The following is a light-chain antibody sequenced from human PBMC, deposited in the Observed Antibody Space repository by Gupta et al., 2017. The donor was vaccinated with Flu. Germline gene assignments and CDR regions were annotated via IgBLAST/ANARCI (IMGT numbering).Light chain of an antibody. CDR1: QSLVHTDGNTY. Sequence: DVVMTQSPLSLPVTLGQPASISCRSSQSLVHTDGNTYFHWFQERPGQSPRRLIFKVSNRDSGVPDRSSGRGSGTDFTLSISRVEAEDVAISYCMQGTHWPHTFGQGTKLDIK. CDR2: KVS. V-gene: IGKV2-30*02. J-gene: IGKJ2*01. CDR3: MQGTHWPHT.